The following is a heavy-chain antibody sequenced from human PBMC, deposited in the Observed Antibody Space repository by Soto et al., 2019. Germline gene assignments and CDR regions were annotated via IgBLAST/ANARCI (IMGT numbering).Heavy chain of an antibody. D-gene: IGHD2-21*02. Sequence: GGSLRRSCGSSGFNVNSDYMNWVRQTPGKGLEWVASIYSGETTYYADSVRGRFTISSDKSKNTLYFQLSSLRIEDTAVYYCTRDGRGLGRLSLFEYWGQGVLVTVSS. CDR1: GFNVNSDY. V-gene: IGHV3-53*01. J-gene: IGHJ4*02. CDR3: TRDGRGLGRLSLFEY. CDR2: IYSGETT.